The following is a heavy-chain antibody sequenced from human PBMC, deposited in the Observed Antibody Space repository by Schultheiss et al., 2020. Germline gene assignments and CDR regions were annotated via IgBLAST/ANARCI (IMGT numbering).Heavy chain of an antibody. CDR3: AKDNSGSGEVTAADY. V-gene: IGHV3-21*01. CDR1: GFTFSSYS. Sequence: GGSLRLSCAASGFTFSSYSMNWVRQAPGKGLEWVSSISSSSSYIYYADSVKGRFTISRDNAKNSLYLEMNSLRVEDTAVYYCAKDNSGSGEVTAADYWGQGTLVTVSS. J-gene: IGHJ4*02. CDR2: ISSSSSYI. D-gene: IGHD1-26*01.